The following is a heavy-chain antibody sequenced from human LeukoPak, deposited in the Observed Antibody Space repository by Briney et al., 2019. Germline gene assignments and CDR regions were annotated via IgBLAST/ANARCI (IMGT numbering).Heavy chain of an antibody. Sequence: SVKVSCKASGGTFSSYAISWVRQAPGQGLEWMGGIIPIFGTANYAQKFQGRVTITADESTSTAYMELRSLRSDDTAVYYCARDRRNYDFWGKGLDVGGKGTTVTVSA. D-gene: IGHD3-3*01. V-gene: IGHV1-69*13. CDR1: GGTFSSYA. CDR3: ARDRRNYDFWGKGLDV. CDR2: IIPIFGTA. J-gene: IGHJ6*04.